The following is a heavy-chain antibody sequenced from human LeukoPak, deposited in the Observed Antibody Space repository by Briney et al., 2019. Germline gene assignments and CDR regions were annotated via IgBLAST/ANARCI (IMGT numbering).Heavy chain of an antibody. CDR2: IKTDGSST. D-gene: IGHD1-26*01. Sequence: GGSLRPSCAASGFTFSSYWMHWVRQAPGKGRVGFSRIKTDGSSTSYADSGKGRFTISRANAKNTLYLQMNSLSAEDTAVYSCARVRSGSWSWFDPWGQGTLVTVSS. CDR1: GFTFSSYW. V-gene: IGHV3-74*01. J-gene: IGHJ5*02. CDR3: ARVRSGSWSWFDP.